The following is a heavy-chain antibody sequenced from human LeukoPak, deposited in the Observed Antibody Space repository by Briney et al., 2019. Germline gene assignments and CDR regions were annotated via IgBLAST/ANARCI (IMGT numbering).Heavy chain of an antibody. CDR3: AKDPRDGYDNIYQYFDL. D-gene: IGHD5-24*01. CDR1: GFSSSRYV. Sequence: GSLCPSCAASGFSSSRYVTSWVRQAPGKGLEWVAGIIASGIKTYYADSVKGRFTISRDNSKNTLYLQMTSLRAEDTAVYKCAKDPRDGYDNIYQYFDLWGRGTLVTVSS. CDR2: IIASGIKT. V-gene: IGHV3-23*01. J-gene: IGHJ2*01.